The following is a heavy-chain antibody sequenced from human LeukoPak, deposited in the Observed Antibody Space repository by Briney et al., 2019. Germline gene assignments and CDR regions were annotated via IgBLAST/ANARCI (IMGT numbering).Heavy chain of an antibody. Sequence: SQTLSLTCTVSGGSISSGSYYWSWIRQPAGKGLEWIGRIYTSGSTNYNPSLKSRVTISVDTSKNQFSLKLSSVTAADTAVYYCARGKGCSSTSCPYGMDVWGKGTTVTVSS. CDR2: IYTSGST. D-gene: IGHD2-2*01. CDR3: ARGKGCSSTSCPYGMDV. CDR1: GGSISSGSYY. J-gene: IGHJ6*04. V-gene: IGHV4-61*02.